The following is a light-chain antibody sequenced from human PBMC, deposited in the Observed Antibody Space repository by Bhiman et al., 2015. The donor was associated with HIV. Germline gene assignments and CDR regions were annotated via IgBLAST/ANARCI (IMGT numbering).Light chain of an antibody. V-gene: IGLV3-1*01. Sequence: SYELTQPPSVSVSPGQTASITCSGDKLGHKYACWYQQKPGQSPVLVIYQDNKRPSGIPERFSGSNSGNTATLTISGTQAMDEADYYCQAWDSTTGGVFGGGTKLTVL. J-gene: IGLJ2*01. CDR1: KLGHKY. CDR2: QDN. CDR3: QAWDSTTGGV.